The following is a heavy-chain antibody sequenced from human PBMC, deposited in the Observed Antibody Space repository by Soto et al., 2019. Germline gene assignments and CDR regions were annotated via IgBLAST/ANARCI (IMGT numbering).Heavy chain of an antibody. J-gene: IGHJ4*02. D-gene: IGHD2-15*01. Sequence: GASVKVSFKVSGYTLTELSMHWVRQAPGKGLEWMGGFDPEDGETIYAQKFQGRVTMTEDTSTDTAYMELSSLRSEDTAVYYCATARKVRGYCSGGSCYPPYYFDYWGQGTLVTVSS. CDR3: ATARKVRGYCSGGSCYPPYYFDY. V-gene: IGHV1-24*01. CDR1: GYTLTELS. CDR2: FDPEDGET.